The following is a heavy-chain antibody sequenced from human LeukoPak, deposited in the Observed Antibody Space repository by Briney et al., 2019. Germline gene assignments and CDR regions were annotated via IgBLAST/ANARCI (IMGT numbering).Heavy chain of an antibody. Sequence: PGDSDTRYSPSFQGQVTISADKSISTAYLQWSSLKASDTAMYYCARRGSSSYYYYYGMDVWGQGTTVTVSS. D-gene: IGHD6-13*01. CDR2: PGDSDT. J-gene: IGHJ6*02. V-gene: IGHV5-51*01. CDR3: ARRGSSSYYYYYGMDV.